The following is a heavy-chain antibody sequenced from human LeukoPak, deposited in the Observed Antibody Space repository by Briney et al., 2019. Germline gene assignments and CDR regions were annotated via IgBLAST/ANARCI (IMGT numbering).Heavy chain of an antibody. CDR2: IIPIFGTA. V-gene: IGHV1-69*05. CDR1: GGTFSSYA. D-gene: IGHD3-3*01. Sequence: ASVKVSCKASGGTFSSYAISWVRQAPGQGLEWMGGIIPIFGTANYAQKFQGRVTITTDESTSTAYMELSSLRSEDTAVYYCARGRDYDFWSGYLYYFDCWGQGTLVTVSS. J-gene: IGHJ4*02. CDR3: ARGRDYDFWSGYLYYFDC.